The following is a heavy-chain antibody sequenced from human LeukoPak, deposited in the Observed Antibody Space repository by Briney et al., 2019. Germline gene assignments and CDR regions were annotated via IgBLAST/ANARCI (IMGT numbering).Heavy chain of an antibody. J-gene: IGHJ4*02. V-gene: IGHV1-18*01. Sequence: ASVKVSCKASGYTFTSYGISWVREAPGQGLEWMGWISAYNGNTNYAQKLQGRVTMTTDTSTSTAYMELRGLRSDDTAVYYCARVRDSSGYYAHFDYWGQGTLVTVSS. CDR1: GYTFTSYG. D-gene: IGHD3-22*01. CDR2: ISAYNGNT. CDR3: ARVRDSSGYYAHFDY.